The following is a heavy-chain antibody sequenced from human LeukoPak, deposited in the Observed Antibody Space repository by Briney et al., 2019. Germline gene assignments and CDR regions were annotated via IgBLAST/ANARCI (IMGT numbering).Heavy chain of an antibody. Sequence: SVKVSCKASGGTFSSYAISWVRQAPGQGLEWMGRIIPILGIANYAQKFQGRVTITADKSTSTAYMELSSLRSEDTAVYYCARVDPYQPCMDVWGQGTTVTVSS. CDR3: ARVDPYQPCMDV. D-gene: IGHD2-2*01. CDR2: IIPILGIA. CDR1: GGTFSSYA. V-gene: IGHV1-69*04. J-gene: IGHJ6*02.